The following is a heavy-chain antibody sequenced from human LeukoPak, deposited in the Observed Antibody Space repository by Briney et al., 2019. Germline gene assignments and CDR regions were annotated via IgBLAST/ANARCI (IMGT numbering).Heavy chain of an antibody. V-gene: IGHV1-2*02. CDR2: INPNSGGT. CDR1: GYTFTGYY. J-gene: IGHJ3*02. D-gene: IGHD3-22*01. Sequence: VASVKVSCKASGYTFTGYYMHWVQQAPGQGLEWMGWINPNSGGTNYAQKFQGRVTMTRDTSISTAYMELSRLRSDDTAVYYCARDSRYYDSSGCYYFTDAFDIWGQGTMVTVSS. CDR3: ARDSRYYDSSGCYYFTDAFDI.